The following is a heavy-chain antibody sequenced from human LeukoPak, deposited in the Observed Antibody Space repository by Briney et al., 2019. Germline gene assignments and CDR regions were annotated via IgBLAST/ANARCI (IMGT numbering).Heavy chain of an antibody. J-gene: IGHJ4*02. CDR2: ISSSSSYI. D-gene: IGHD6-13*01. CDR3: ARAAGKNSRYFDY. CDR1: GFTFSSYS. Sequence: GGSLRLSCAASGFTFSSYSMIWVRQAPGKGLEWVSSISSSSSYIYYADSVKGRFTISRDNAKNSLYLQMNSLRAEDTAVYYCARAAGKNSRYFDYWGQGTLVTVSS. V-gene: IGHV3-21*01.